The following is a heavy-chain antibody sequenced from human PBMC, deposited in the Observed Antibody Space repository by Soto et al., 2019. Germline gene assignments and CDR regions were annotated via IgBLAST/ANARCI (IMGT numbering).Heavy chain of an antibody. D-gene: IGHD3-10*01. V-gene: IGHV1-69*13. CDR2: IIPIFGTA. CDR1: GGTFSSYA. CDR3: ANYYYGSGHYYYYGMDV. J-gene: IGHJ6*02. Sequence: SVKVSCKASGGTFSSYAISWVRQAPGQGLEWMGGIIPIFGTANYAQKFQGRVTITADESTSTAYMELSSLRSEDTAVYYCANYYYGSGHYYYYGMDVWGQGTTVTVSS.